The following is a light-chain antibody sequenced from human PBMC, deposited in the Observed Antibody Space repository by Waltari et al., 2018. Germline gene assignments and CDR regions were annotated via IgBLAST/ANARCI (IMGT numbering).Light chain of an antibody. Sequence: SSELTPDPAVSVALGQTVRITCRGDSRRGYYARWYQQKPGQAPVLVIHGKNNRSAGIPVRFPGSSSGNTASLTITGAQAEDEAESYCYSRSSSGDHLRVFGAGTKVTVL. V-gene: IGLV3-19*01. CDR2: GKN. CDR3: YSRSSSGDHLRV. J-gene: IGLJ1*01. CDR1: SRRGYY.